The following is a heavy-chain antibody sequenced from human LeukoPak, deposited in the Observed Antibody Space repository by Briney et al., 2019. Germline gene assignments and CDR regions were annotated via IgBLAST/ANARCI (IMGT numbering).Heavy chain of an antibody. CDR2: IIPILGIA. D-gene: IGHD1-7*01. V-gene: IGHV1-69*04. J-gene: IGHJ3*02. Sequence: SVKVSCKASGGTFSSYAISWVRQAPGQGLEWMGRIIPILGIANYAQKFQGRVTITADESTSTAYMELSSLRSEDTAVYYCARSKPNWNYGAFDIWGQGTMVTVSS. CDR3: ARSKPNWNYGAFDI. CDR1: GGTFSSYA.